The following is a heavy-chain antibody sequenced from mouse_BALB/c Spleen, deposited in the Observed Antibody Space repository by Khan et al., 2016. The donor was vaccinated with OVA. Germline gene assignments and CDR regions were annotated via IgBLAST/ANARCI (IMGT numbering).Heavy chain of an antibody. J-gene: IGHJ2*01. CDR2: INPTSGYT. CDR3: TRDRIDY. Sequence: VQLQQSGAELAKPGASVKMSCKASGYTFTTYWMHWVKQRPGQGLEWIGYINPTSGYTDYNEKFKDRATFSADKSSTTSYMQLSSLTSEDSAVNYCTRDRIDYWGQGTTLTVSS. CDR1: GYTFTTYW. V-gene: IGHV1-7*01.